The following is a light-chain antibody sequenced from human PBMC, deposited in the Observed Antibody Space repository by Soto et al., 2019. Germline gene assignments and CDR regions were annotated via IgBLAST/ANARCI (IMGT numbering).Light chain of an antibody. J-gene: IGKJ4*01. V-gene: IGKV1-39*01. CDR1: QSISSY. Sequence: DIQMTQSPSSLSASVGDRVTITCRASQSISSYLNWYQQKPGKAPKLLIYAASSLHSGVPSRFSGSGSGTDFTLTISSLQPEDFATYCCQQCYSTAQTFGRGTKVEIK. CDR3: QQCYSTAQT. CDR2: AAS.